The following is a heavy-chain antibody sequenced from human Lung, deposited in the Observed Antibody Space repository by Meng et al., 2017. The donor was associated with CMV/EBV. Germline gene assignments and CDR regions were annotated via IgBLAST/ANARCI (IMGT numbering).Heavy chain of an antibody. CDR1: GFSFKDFA. Sequence: GGSLRLXCAASGFSFKDFAIHWVRQAPGKGLQWVATISYDGNTQVYADSVKGRFSVSRDNSKKTLDLRMNSLRPEDTALYYCAAFLAGASSTSPANDYWGLGPPVPFSS. V-gene: IGHV3-30-3*01. D-gene: IGHD6-19*01. J-gene: IGHJ4*02. CDR2: ISYDGNTQ. CDR3: AAFLAGASSTSPANDY.